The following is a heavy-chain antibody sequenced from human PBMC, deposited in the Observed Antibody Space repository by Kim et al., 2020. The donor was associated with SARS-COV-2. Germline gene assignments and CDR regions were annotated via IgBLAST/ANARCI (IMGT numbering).Heavy chain of an antibody. CDR2: INHSGST. D-gene: IGHD6-13*01. CDR3: ARGRPRQQLVRGFDP. CDR1: GGSFSGYY. V-gene: IGHV4-34*01. Sequence: SETLSLTCAVYGGSFSGYYWSWIRQPPGKGLEWIGEINHSGSTNYNPSLKSRVTISVDTSKNQFSLKLSSVTAADTAVCYCARGRPRQQLVRGFDPWGQGTLVTVSS. J-gene: IGHJ5*02.